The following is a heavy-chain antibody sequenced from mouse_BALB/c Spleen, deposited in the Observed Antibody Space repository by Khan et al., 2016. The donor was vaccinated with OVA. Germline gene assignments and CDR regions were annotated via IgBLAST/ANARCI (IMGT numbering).Heavy chain of an antibody. D-gene: IGHD1-2*01. CDR2: ISPGSGDT. CDR3: ARRNYFGYTFAY. J-gene: IGHJ3*01. CDR1: GYTFTDYY. V-gene: IGHV1-77*01. Sequence: QVQLKESGAELARPGASVKLSCKASGYTFTDYYINWVKQRTGQGLEWIGEISPGSGDTYYNEKFKGKATLTADKSSSTVYMQLSSLTAEASEVYFCARRNYFGYTFAYWGQGTLVTVSA.